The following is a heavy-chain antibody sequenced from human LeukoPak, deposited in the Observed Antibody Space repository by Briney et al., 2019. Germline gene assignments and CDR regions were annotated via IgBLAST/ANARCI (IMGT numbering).Heavy chain of an antibody. CDR3: ARALMIVVVNDAFDI. CDR1: GFTFSSYS. J-gene: IGHJ3*02. V-gene: IGHV3-21*01. Sequence: GGSLRLSCAASGFTFSSYSMNWVRQAPGKGLEWVSSISSSSSYIYYADPVKGRFTISRDNAKNSLYLQMNSLRAEDTAVYYCARALMIVVVNDAFDIWGQGTMVTVSS. CDR2: ISSSSSYI. D-gene: IGHD3-22*01.